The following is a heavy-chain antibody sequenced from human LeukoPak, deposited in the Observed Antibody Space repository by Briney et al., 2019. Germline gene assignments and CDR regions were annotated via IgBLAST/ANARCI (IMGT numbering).Heavy chain of an antibody. V-gene: IGHV3-13*01. CDR1: GFTFXXYD. Sequence: XRLSXAAXGFTFXXYDMHWVRQAPGKGLEWVSAIGTAGDTYYPGSVKGRFTISRENAKNSLYLQMNSLRAEDTAVYYCARGWDGVPFDYWGQGTLVTVSS. D-gene: IGHD1-1*01. J-gene: IGHJ4*02. CDR2: IGTAGDT. CDR3: ARGWDGVPFDY.